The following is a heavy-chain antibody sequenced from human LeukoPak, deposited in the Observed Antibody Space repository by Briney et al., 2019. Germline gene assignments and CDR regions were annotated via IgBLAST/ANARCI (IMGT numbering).Heavy chain of an antibody. D-gene: IGHD1-26*01. Sequence: ASVKVSCKTSGYNFTTYFITWVRQAPGQGLEWMGWISPYNGHTKYAHSLQGRVTMTTDTSTSIAFMELRSLMSDDTAVYFCAREGESRKLDSWGQGTLVTVSS. CDR1: GYNFTTYF. J-gene: IGHJ5*01. CDR2: ISPYNGHT. CDR3: AREGESRKLDS. V-gene: IGHV1-18*04.